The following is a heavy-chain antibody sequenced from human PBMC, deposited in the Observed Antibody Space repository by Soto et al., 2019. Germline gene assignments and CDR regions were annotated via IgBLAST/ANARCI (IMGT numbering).Heavy chain of an antibody. CDR1: GFTFSSYW. D-gene: IGHD3-9*01. J-gene: IGHJ4*02. Sequence: EVQLVESGGGLLQPGGSLRLSCAASGFTFSSYWMHWVRQAPGEGLVWVSRINADGGSTSYADSVKGRFTISRDNAKSTLYLQMNSLRPEDTAVYCFIRAGYYRFDYWGPGTLVTVSP. CDR3: IRAGYYRFDY. CDR2: INADGGST. V-gene: IGHV3-74*01.